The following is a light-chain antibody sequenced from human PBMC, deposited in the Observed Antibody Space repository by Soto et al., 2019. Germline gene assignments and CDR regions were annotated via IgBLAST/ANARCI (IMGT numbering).Light chain of an antibody. CDR1: QSVSSSY. CDR3: QQYGSSPPIIT. V-gene: IGKV3-20*01. CDR2: GAS. Sequence: EIVLTQSPGTLSLSPGERATLSCRASQSVSSSYLTWYQPKPGQAPRLLIYGASSRATGIPDRFSGSGSGTDFTLTITRLEPEDFAVYYCQQYGSSPPIITFGPGTKVEIK. J-gene: IGKJ3*01.